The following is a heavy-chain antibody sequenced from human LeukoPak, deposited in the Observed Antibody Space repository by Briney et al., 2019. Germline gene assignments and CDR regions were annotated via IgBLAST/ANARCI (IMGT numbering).Heavy chain of an antibody. V-gene: IGHV3-30-3*01. Sequence: GGSLRLSCAASGFTFSSYAMHWVRQAPGKGLEWVAVISHDGSNKYYADSVKGRFTISRDNSKNTLYLQMNSLRAEDTAVYYCASGNYDFWSGYPYGMDVWGQGTTVTVSS. J-gene: IGHJ6*02. CDR1: GFTFSSYA. D-gene: IGHD3-3*01. CDR3: ASGNYDFWSGYPYGMDV. CDR2: ISHDGSNK.